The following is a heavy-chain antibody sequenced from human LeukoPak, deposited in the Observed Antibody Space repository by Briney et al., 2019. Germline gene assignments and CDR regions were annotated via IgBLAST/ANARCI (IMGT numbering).Heavy chain of an antibody. J-gene: IGHJ3*02. Sequence: KTGGSLILSCAASGFTFSSYSMNWVRQAPGKGLEWVATMTRSSAIFYADSVKGRFTISRDNARNSVYLQMNSLRDDDTAVYSCARAQTMFWEFDGFDIWGRGTKVTVSS. CDR2: MTRSSAI. CDR1: GFTFSSYS. D-gene: IGHD3-10*02. V-gene: IGHV3-69-1*01. CDR3: ARAQTMFWEFDGFDI.